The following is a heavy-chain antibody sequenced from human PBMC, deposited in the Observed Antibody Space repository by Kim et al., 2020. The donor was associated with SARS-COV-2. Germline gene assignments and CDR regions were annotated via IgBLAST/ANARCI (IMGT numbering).Heavy chain of an antibody. CDR3: AKALAAVPNFQGAHY. V-gene: IGHV3-30*18. Sequence: GGSLRLSCAGSGFTFSSYAMHWVRQAPGKGLEWVAVISYDGSNKYYVDSVKGRFTISRDNSKNTVFLQMNSLRAEDTAVYYCAKALAAVPNFQGAHYWGQGTLVTVSS. J-gene: IGHJ4*02. CDR2: ISYDGSNK. CDR1: GFTFSSYA. D-gene: IGHD6-19*01.